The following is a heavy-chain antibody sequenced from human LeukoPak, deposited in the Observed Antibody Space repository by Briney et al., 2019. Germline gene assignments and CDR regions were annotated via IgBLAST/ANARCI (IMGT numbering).Heavy chain of an antibody. Sequence: GGSLRLSCAASGFTFSSHAMHWVRQAPGKGLEYVSAISSDGGVTYYANSVKGRSTISRDNSKNTVHRQMGSLRGEDMAVYYCARDPHCGSTSCLSYFDYWGQGTLVTVSS. J-gene: IGHJ4*02. CDR3: ARDPHCGSTSCLSYFDY. CDR2: ISSDGGVT. D-gene: IGHD2-2*01. CDR1: GFTFSSHA. V-gene: IGHV3-64*01.